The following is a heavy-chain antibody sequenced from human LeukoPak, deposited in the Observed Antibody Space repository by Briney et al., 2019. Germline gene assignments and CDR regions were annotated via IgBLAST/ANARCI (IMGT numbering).Heavy chain of an antibody. J-gene: IGHJ4*02. CDR3: ARHEEVTQDY. CDR2: ISTYNGNT. CDR1: GYTFSSNA. Sequence: GASVKDSCKASGYTFSSNAISWVRLAPGQGLEWMGWISTYNGNTKYAQNLQGRVTMTTDTSTSTAYVELRSLRSDDTAVYYCARHEEVTQDYWGQGTLVTVTS. V-gene: IGHV1-18*01.